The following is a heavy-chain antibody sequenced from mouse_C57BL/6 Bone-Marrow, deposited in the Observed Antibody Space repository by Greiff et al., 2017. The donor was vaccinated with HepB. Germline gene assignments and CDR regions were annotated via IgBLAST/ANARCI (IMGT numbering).Heavy chain of an antibody. Sequence: EVMLVESGGDLVKPGGSLKLSCAASGFTFSSYGMSWVRQTPDKRLEWVATISSGGSYTYYPDSVKGRFTISRDNAKNTLYLQMSSLKSEDTAMYYCARHPLTTHSGGYYAMDYWGQGTSVTVSS. V-gene: IGHV5-6*01. D-gene: IGHD1-1*01. CDR1: GFTFSSYG. CDR2: ISSGGSYT. CDR3: ARHPLTTHSGGYYAMDY. J-gene: IGHJ4*01.